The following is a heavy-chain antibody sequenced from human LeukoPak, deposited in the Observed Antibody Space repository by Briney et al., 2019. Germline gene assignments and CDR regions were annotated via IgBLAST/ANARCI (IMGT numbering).Heavy chain of an antibody. J-gene: IGHJ4*02. CDR1: GGSISSSSYY. CDR3: ARGGVKGYYDSSGYHPLDY. V-gene: IGHV4-39*07. Sequence: SETLSLTCTVCGGSISSSSYYWGWIRQPPGKGLEWIGSIYYSGSTYYNPSLKSRVTISVDTSRNQFSLKLNSVTAADTAVYYCARGGVKGYYDSSGYHPLDYWGQGTLVTVSS. CDR2: IYYSGST. D-gene: IGHD3-22*01.